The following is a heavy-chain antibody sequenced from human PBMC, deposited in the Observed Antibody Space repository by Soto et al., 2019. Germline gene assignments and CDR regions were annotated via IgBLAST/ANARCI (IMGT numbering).Heavy chain of an antibody. CDR1: GFTFSSYA. V-gene: IGHV3-23*01. Sequence: EVQLLESGGGLVRPGGSLRLSCAASGFTFSSYALSWVRQPPGKGLVWVSGIDGSGRNTYYADSGKGPFTISRDNSKNILAVQRVSLRVEDTALYSCAKDGGSVCSVGTCYFQAPDYWGQGTLVTVSS. D-gene: IGHD2-21*02. CDR3: AKDGGSVCSVGTCYFQAPDY. J-gene: IGHJ4*02. CDR2: IDGSGRNT.